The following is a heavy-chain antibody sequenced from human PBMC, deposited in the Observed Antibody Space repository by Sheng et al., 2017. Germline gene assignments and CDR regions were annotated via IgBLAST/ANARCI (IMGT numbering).Heavy chain of an antibody. Sequence: EVRLVESGGGLVQPGGSLRLSCVASGFTFSSYEMNWVRQAPGKGLEWVSYISDSGTIIYYADSVKGRFTISRDNAKKSLYLQMNSLRAEDTAVYYCARDMGYYESSGTYYSIDYWGQGTLVTVSS. J-gene: IGHJ4*02. V-gene: IGHV3-48*03. CDR3: ARDMGYYESSGTYYSIDY. CDR1: GFTFSSYE. CDR2: ISDSGTII. D-gene: IGHD3-22*01.